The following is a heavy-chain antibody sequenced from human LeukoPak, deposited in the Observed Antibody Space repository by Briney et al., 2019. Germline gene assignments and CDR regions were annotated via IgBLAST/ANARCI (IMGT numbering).Heavy chain of an antibody. Sequence: SETLSLTCTVSGGSISSSHWSWIRQPPGKGLEWIGNIHTSGGTNYSPSLKSRVTISADTSRNQFSLKLSSVTAADRAVYYCARGTSTVVTPNYYYYYCMDVWGKGTTVTVSS. D-gene: IGHD4-23*01. CDR2: IHTSGGT. CDR3: ARGTSTVVTPNYYYYYCMDV. V-gene: IGHV4-4*09. CDR1: GGSISSSH. J-gene: IGHJ6*03.